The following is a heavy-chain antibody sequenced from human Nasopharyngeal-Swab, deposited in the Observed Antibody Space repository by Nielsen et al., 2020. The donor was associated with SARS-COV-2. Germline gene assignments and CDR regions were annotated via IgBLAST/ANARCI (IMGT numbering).Heavy chain of an antibody. V-gene: IGHV5-51*01. CDR3: ATAYNGNYYWDY. D-gene: IGHD1-7*01. CDR2: MYPRDSDT. J-gene: IGHJ4*02. CDR1: GYSFSSYW. Sequence: GESLKISCKGSGYSFSSYWIGWVRQMPGKGLEWMGLMYPRDSDTRYSPSFQGQVTISTDKSISTAYLQWSSLNASDTAMYYCATAYNGNYYWDYWGQGTLVTVSS.